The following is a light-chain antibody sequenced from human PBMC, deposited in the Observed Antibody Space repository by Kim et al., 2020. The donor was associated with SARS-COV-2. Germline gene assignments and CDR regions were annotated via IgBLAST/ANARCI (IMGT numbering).Light chain of an antibody. V-gene: IGKV1-27*01. CDR2: GAS. CDR1: QGISNY. CDR3: QKYNRAPRT. J-gene: IGKJ1*01. Sequence: ASVGDRVTIPGRASQGISNYLAWYQQKPGKVPKVLIYGASTLQSGVPSRFSGSGSGTDFTLTISSLQPEDVATYYCQKYNRAPRTFGQGTKVDIK.